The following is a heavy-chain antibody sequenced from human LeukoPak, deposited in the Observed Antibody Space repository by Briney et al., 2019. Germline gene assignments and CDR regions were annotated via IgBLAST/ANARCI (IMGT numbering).Heavy chain of an antibody. CDR2: MYRTGSS. J-gene: IGHJ3*02. D-gene: IGHD1-26*01. Sequence: PSETLSLTCTVSGGSVDTIDYYWSWIRQPPGKGLEWIGYMYRTGSSIYSPSLKSRLTISVDTSKNQFSLNLSSMTAADTAVYYCAGDQGGSAHRHAFDIWGQGTLVTVSS. CDR3: AGDQGGSAHRHAFDI. V-gene: IGHV4-61*08. CDR1: GGSVDTIDYY.